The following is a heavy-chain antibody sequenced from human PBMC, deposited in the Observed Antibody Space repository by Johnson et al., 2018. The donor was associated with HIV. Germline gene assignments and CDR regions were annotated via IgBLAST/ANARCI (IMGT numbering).Heavy chain of an antibody. CDR1: GFTFSNAW. CDR2: ISVDGGST. V-gene: IGHV3-25*04. CDR3: ARAVYSSSSSCAFDI. J-gene: IGHJ3*02. Sequence: HLVESGGGLVQPGGSLRLSCAASGFTFSNAWMSWVRQAPGRGLEWVSGISVDGGSTYRIDSGKDRFNISRDNAKNTLHLQMNSLKTEDTAVYYCARAVYSSSSSCAFDIWGQGTMVTVSS. D-gene: IGHD6-6*01.